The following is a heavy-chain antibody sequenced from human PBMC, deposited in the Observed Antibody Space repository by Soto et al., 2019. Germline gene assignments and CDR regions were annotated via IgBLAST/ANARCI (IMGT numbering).Heavy chain of an antibody. CDR3: ARDTSGWSLNGLDV. D-gene: IGHD6-19*01. Sequence: QVDLVQSGAEVKKPGASVTISCKASGSAITRYYIHWVRQAPARGLEWMGIINPGGGSASYAQKFQDRVTIDKDTSTGTVDMDLRSLRTEDTAVYYCARDTSGWSLNGLDVWGQGTTVNVSS. CDR2: INPGGGSA. CDR1: GSAITRYY. J-gene: IGHJ6*02. V-gene: IGHV1-46*01.